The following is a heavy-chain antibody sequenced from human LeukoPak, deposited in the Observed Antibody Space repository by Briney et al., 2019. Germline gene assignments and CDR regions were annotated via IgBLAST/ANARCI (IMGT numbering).Heavy chain of an antibody. J-gene: IGHJ2*01. D-gene: IGHD6-19*01. CDR2: IYYSGST. V-gene: IGHV4-59*01. CDR1: GGSISSYY. CDR3: ARRKGRYSSPWYFDL. Sequence: SQTLSLTCTVSGGSISSYYWSWIRQPPGKGLEWFGYIYYSGSTNYNPSLKSRVTISVDTSKNQFSLKLSSVTAADTAVYYCARRKGRYSSPWYFDLWGRGTLVTVSS.